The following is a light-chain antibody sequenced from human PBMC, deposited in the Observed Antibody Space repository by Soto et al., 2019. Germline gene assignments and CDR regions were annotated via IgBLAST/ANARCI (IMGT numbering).Light chain of an antibody. CDR3: SSYTTRSTLV. J-gene: IGLJ2*01. Sequence: QSVLTQPASVSGSPGQSITISCTGTSSDVGAYDFVSWYQHYPGKAPKLVTFDVTHRPPGISDRFSGSKSANTASLTISGLQAEDEAFYYCSSYTTRSTLVFGGGTKHTVL. V-gene: IGLV2-14*01. CDR2: DVT. CDR1: SSDVGAYDF.